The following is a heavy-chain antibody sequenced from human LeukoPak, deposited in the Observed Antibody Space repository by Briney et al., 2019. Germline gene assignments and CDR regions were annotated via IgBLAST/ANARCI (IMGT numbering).Heavy chain of an antibody. CDR2: ISWNSGSI. D-gene: IGHD3-10*01. Sequence: GGSLRLSCAVSGFTFSSYAMSWVRQAPGKGLEWVSGISWNSGSIGYADSVKGRFTISRDNAKNSLYLQMNSLRAEDTALYYCAKVGMVRGVIKGAYFDYWGQGTLVTVSS. CDR1: GFTFSSYA. CDR3: AKVGMVRGVIKGAYFDY. V-gene: IGHV3-9*01. J-gene: IGHJ4*02.